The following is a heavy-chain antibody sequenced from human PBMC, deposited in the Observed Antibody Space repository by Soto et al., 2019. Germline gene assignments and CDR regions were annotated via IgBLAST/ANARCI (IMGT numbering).Heavy chain of an antibody. V-gene: IGHV4-34*01. CDR2: INHSGST. D-gene: IGHD6-13*01. CDR3: ARGHGYSSSWYRVDY. Sequence: SETLSLTCAVYGGSFSGYYWSWIRQPPGKGLEWIGEINHSGSTNYNPSLKSRVTISVDTSKNQFSLKLSSVTAADTAVYYCARGHGYSSSWYRVDYWGQGTLVTVSS. J-gene: IGHJ4*02. CDR1: GGSFSGYY.